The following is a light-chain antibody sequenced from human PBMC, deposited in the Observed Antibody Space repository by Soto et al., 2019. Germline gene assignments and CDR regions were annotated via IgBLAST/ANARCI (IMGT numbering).Light chain of an antibody. CDR3: QQRSNWQFT. J-gene: IGKJ3*01. V-gene: IGKV3-11*01. Sequence: EIVLTQSPATLSLSPGERATLSCRASQSVSSYLAWYQQKPGQAPRLLIYDASNRATGIPARFRGSGSGTDFTLTIRSSETEDFGVYYCQQRSNWQFTFGPGTKVDIK. CDR1: QSVSSY. CDR2: DAS.